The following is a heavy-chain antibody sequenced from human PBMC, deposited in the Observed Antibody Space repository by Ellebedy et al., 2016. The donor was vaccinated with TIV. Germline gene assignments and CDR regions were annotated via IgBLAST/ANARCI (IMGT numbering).Heavy chain of an antibody. D-gene: IGHD3-22*01. CDR3: ARTMIVVVTTRMVGAFDI. CDR2: INHSGST. CDR1: GGSFSGYY. V-gene: IGHV4-34*01. Sequence: GSLRLXXAVYGGSFSGYYWSWIRQPPGKGLEWIGEINHSGSTNYNPSLKSRVTISVDTSKNQFSLKLSSVTAADTAVYYCARTMIVVVTTRMVGAFDIWGQGTMVTVSS. J-gene: IGHJ3*02.